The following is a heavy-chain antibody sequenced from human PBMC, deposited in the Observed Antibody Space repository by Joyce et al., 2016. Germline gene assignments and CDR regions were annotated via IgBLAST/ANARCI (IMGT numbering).Heavy chain of an antibody. J-gene: IGHJ3*02. CDR1: GFTFNNYG. V-gene: IGHV3-33*01. CDR2: KGYDGNKE. Sequence: QVQLVESGGGVVQPGRSLRLSCETFGFTFNNYGMHWVRQAEGKGLGWVAVKGYDGNKEYYADSVKGRFTISRDISKSTLYLQMNSLRVEDTAVYFCARDLEVVIASNEGFDIWGQGTLVTVSS. D-gene: IGHD2-21*01. CDR3: ARDLEVVIASNEGFDI.